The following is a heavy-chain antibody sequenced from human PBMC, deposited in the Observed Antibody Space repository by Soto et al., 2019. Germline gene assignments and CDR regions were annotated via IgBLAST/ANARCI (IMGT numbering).Heavy chain of an antibody. CDR1: GFVFGDYA. Sequence: GSLRLSCSASGFVFGDYAVTWVRQAPGKGLEWVGVVRSETYGGSTEYAASAKGRFRISRDDSESIAYLQMTGLKTEDTAVYYCTRGRGTSGWYADYWGKGILVTVSS. CDR3: TRGRGTSGWYADY. V-gene: IGHV3-49*04. J-gene: IGHJ4*02. D-gene: IGHD6-13*01. CDR2: VRSETYGGST.